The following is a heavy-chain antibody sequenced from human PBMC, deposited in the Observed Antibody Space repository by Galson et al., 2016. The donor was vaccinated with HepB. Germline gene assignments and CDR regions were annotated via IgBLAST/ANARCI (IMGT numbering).Heavy chain of an antibody. CDR2: IIPIFATA. V-gene: IGHV1-69*13. CDR1: GDIFSTYA. Sequence: SVKVSCKASGDIFSTYAINWVRQAPGQGLEWMGGIIPIFATANYAQMFQGRVTITADESTSTAYLELSTLRSDDTAVYYCARSVWPQYYYYMDVWGKGTTVTVSS. CDR3: ARSVWPQYYYYMDV. J-gene: IGHJ6*03. D-gene: IGHD3-16*01.